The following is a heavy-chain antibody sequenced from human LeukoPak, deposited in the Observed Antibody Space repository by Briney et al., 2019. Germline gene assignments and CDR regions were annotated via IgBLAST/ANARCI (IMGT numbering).Heavy chain of an antibody. D-gene: IGHD6-19*01. CDR3: ARGRGSGHKENWFDP. Sequence: GASVKVSCKASGYTFTTYDINWVRQATGQGLEWMGWMNPNSGNTGYTQKFQGRVTMTRNTSVSTAYMELSSLRSEDTAVYYCARGRGSGHKENWFDPWGQGTLVTVSS. CDR1: GYTFTTYD. J-gene: IGHJ5*02. V-gene: IGHV1-8*01. CDR2: MNPNSGNT.